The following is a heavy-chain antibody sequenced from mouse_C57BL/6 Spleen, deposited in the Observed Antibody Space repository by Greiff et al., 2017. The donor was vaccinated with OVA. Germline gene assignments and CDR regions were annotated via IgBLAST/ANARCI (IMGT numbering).Heavy chain of an antibody. CDR2: ISDGGSYT. Sequence: VQLKESGGGLVKPGGSLKLSCAASGFTFSSHAMSWVRQTPEKRLEWVATISDGGSYTYYPDNVKGRFTISRDNAKNNLYLQMSHLKSEDTAMYYCARYSNYCFDYWGQGTTLTVSS. J-gene: IGHJ2*01. CDR1: GFTFSSHA. V-gene: IGHV5-4*01. CDR3: ARYSNYCFDY. D-gene: IGHD2-5*01.